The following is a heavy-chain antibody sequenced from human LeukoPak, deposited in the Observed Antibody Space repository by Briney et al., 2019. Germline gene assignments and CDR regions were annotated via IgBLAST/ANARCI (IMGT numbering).Heavy chain of an antibody. V-gene: IGHV1-45*02. Sequence: ASVKVSCKASGYTFTYRYLHWVRQAPGQALEWMGWITPFYGNTNYAQQIQDRVTITRDRSRNTVYMELNSLRFEDTAMYYCARSPFSGDDDAFDIWGQGTMVTVSS. CDR3: ARSPFSGDDDAFDI. CDR2: ITPFYGNT. CDR1: GYTFTYRY. J-gene: IGHJ3*02. D-gene: IGHD5-12*01.